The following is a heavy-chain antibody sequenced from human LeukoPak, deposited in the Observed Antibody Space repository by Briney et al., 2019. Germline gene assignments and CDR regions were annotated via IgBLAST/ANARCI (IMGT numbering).Heavy chain of an antibody. V-gene: IGHV3-23*01. J-gene: IGHJ6*02. CDR3: ARNQQLGGHSYYYYGMDV. D-gene: IGHD3-16*01. CDR2: ISGGGVTT. Sequence: GGSLRLSCVGSGFTSIAYALTWARQAPGKGLEWVSGISGGGVTTYYADSVKGRFTISRDNSKNTLYLQMNSLRADDTAINYCARNQQLGGHSYYYYGMDVWGQGTTVTVSS. CDR1: GFTSIAYA.